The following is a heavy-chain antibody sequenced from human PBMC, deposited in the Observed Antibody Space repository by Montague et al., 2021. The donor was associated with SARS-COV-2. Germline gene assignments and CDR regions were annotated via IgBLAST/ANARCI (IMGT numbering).Heavy chain of an antibody. Sequence: SETLSLTCTVSGGSVSSGSYYWSWIRQPPGKGLEWIGYIYYSGSTNYNPSLKSRVTISVDTSKNQFSLKLSSVTAADTAVYYCARDPWRITIFGVVTRYGMDVWGQGTTLTVSS. CDR2: IYYSGST. J-gene: IGHJ6*02. CDR1: GGSVSSGSYY. V-gene: IGHV4-61*01. D-gene: IGHD3-3*01. CDR3: ARDPWRITIFGVVTRYGMDV.